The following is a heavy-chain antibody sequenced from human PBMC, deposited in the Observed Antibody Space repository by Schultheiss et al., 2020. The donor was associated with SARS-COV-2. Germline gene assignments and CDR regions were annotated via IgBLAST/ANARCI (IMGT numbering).Heavy chain of an antibody. V-gene: IGHV3-53*01. CDR2: IYSGGST. CDR1: GFTVSSNY. Sequence: GESLKISCAASGFTVSSNYMSWVRQAPGKGLEWVSVIYSGGSTYYADSVKGRFTISRDNSKNTLYLQMNSLRAEDTAVYYCAGSSSNGGDDYWGQGTLVTVSS. CDR3: AGSSSNGGDDY. D-gene: IGHD6-6*01. J-gene: IGHJ4*02.